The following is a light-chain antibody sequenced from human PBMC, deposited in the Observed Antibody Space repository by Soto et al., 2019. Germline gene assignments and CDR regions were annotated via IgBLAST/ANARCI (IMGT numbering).Light chain of an antibody. Sequence: VMTQSPPTLSVSPGERATLSCRASQSVSTDLAWYQQKPGQAPRLLIYGASTRATDVPARFSGGGSGTEFTLTISSLHSEDVAIYYCQQYNDRPPITFGPGTKVDIK. V-gene: IGKV3-15*01. CDR3: QQYNDRPPIT. J-gene: IGKJ3*01. CDR1: QSVSTD. CDR2: GAS.